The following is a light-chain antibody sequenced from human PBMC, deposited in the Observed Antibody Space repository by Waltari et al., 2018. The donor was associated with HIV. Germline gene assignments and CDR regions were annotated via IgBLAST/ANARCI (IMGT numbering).Light chain of an antibody. CDR1: SSDVGGYNY. Sequence: QSALTQPASVSGSPGQSITISCTGTSSDVGGYNYVSWYQQHPGKAPKLMIYEVSNRPSGVSNRFSGSKSGNTAFLTISGLQAEDEADYYCSSYTISSTPVIFGGGTKLTVL. CDR3: SSYTISSTPVI. CDR2: EVS. V-gene: IGLV2-14*01. J-gene: IGLJ2*01.